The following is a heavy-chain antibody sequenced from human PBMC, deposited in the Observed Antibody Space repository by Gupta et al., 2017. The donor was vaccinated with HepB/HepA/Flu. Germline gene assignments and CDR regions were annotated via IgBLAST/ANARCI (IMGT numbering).Heavy chain of an antibody. Sequence: EVQLVESGGGLVQPGGSLRLSVEASGFTFNSYAMTWVRQVPGKGLEWLSYITDSGDTIYDADSVKGRFTISRDNAKNFLYLQMDSLRVEDTAVYYCARGIFDDTGDFYFDYWGQGTMVTVSS. V-gene: IGHV3-48*03. J-gene: IGHJ4*02. D-gene: IGHD4-17*01. CDR1: GFTFNSYA. CDR2: ITDSGDTI. CDR3: ARGIFDDTGDFYFDY.